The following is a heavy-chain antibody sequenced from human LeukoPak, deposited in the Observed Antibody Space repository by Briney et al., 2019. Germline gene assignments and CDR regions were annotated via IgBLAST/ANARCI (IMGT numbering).Heavy chain of an antibody. D-gene: IGHD3-9*01. V-gene: IGHV4-34*01. Sequence: SETLSLTCAVYGGSFSGYYWSWIRQPPGKGLEWIGEINDSGNTNYNPSLKSRVTISVDTSKNQFSLKLSSVTAADTAVYYCARLRVLRYFDWLPPQTYYFDYWGQGTLVTVSS. CDR3: ARLRVLRYFDWLPPQTYYFDY. J-gene: IGHJ4*02. CDR1: GGSFSGYY. CDR2: INDSGNT.